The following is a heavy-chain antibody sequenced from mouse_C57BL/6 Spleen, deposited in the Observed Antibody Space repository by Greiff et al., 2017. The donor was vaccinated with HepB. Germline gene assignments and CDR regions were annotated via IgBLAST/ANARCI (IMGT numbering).Heavy chain of an antibody. CDR1: GYTFTDYY. CDR2: INPYNGGT. CDR3: ARRSAGYYFDY. Sequence: VQLKESGPVLVKMSCKASGYTFTDYYMNWVKQSHGKSLEWIGVINPYNGGTSYNQKFKGKATLTVDKSSSTAYMELNSLTSEDSAVYYCARRSAGYYFDYWGQGTTLTVSS. J-gene: IGHJ2*01. V-gene: IGHV1-19*01. D-gene: IGHD4-1*01.